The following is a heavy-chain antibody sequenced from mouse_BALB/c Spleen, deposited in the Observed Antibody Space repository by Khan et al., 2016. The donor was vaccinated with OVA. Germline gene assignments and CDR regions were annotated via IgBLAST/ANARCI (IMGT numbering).Heavy chain of an antibody. CDR1: GYTFTGYS. CDR3: AREFNYYGSRGALDY. J-gene: IGHJ4*01. Sequence: QVQLQQPGAELARPGASVKMSCKASGYTFTGYSMHWIKQRPGQGLEWIGYISPSNAYTNYNQKFKDKATLTADKSSSTAYMQLSSLTSEDSAVYYCAREFNYYGSRGALDYWGQRTSVTVSS. D-gene: IGHD1-1*01. V-gene: IGHV1-4*01. CDR2: ISPSNAYT.